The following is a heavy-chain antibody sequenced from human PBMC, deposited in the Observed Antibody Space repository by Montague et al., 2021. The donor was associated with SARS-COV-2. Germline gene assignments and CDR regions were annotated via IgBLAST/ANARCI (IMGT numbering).Heavy chain of an antibody. Sequence: SETLSLTCTVSGGSISSTTYRWGWIRQPPGKGLEWIGFISYSGTTFYNPSLKSRISMSVDTPKSQFSLRLTSVTAADTGVYYCARGQVTVFGVLIMLPAAGPLDVWGQGTKVTVSS. D-gene: IGHD3-3*01. CDR3: ARGQVTVFGVLIMLPAAGPLDV. V-gene: IGHV4-39*01. J-gene: IGHJ3*01. CDR2: ISYSGTT. CDR1: GGSISSTTYR.